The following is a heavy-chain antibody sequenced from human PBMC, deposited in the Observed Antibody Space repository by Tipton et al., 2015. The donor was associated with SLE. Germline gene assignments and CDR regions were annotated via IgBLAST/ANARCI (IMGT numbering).Heavy chain of an antibody. V-gene: IGHV1-18*01. CDR2: TSNYTGNT. J-gene: IGHJ4*02. CDR3: ARDLFPGVWFRELFC. Sequence: QSGAEVKKPGASVKVSCKPSSNTFTNFPISWVRQAPGQGLEWMGSTSNYTGNTNYAQKLQGRVTMTTDTSTSTAYMELRGLRSDDTAVYYCARDLFPGVWFRELFCWGQGTLVTVSS. CDR1: SNTFTNFP. D-gene: IGHD3-10*01.